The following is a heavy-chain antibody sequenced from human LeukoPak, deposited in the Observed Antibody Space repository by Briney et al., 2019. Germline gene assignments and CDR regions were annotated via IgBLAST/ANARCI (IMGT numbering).Heavy chain of an antibody. CDR2: ISYDGSNK. Sequence: GGSLRLSCAASGFTFSGSTMHWVRQAPGKGLEWVAVISYDGSNKYYADSVKGRFTISRDNSKNTLYLQMNSLRAEDTAVYYCAKIPYSSGWVQNWFDPWGQGTLVTVSS. CDR3: AKIPYSSGWVQNWFDP. D-gene: IGHD6-19*01. CDR1: GFTFSGST. V-gene: IGHV3-30-3*02. J-gene: IGHJ5*02.